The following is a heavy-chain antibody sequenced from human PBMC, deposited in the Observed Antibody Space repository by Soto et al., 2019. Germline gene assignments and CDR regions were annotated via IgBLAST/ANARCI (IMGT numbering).Heavy chain of an antibody. Sequence: DVQLLESGGGLVQWGGSLRLSCVTSGLTFSTYGMTWVRQAPGKGLEWVSYGGSGGSRYYAESVKGRFTISRDNSKNTLSLEMNSLRAEDTATYYCVKVRGCAYPDYYMDVCGKGTTVTVSS. CDR2: YGGSGGSR. D-gene: IGHD3-10*01. CDR3: VKVRGCAYPDYYMDV. V-gene: IGHV3-23*01. CDR1: GLTFSTYG. J-gene: IGHJ6*03.